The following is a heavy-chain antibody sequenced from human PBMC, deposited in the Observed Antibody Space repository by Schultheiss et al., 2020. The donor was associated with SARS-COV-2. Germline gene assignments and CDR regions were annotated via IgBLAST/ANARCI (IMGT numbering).Heavy chain of an antibody. Sequence: GESLKISCAASGFTFSSYAMSWVRQAPGKGLEWVSVIYSGGSTYYADSVKGRFTISRDNSKNTLYLQMSSLRAEDTAVYYCARDGMEMATIRFFDYWGQGTLVTVS. CDR3: ARDGMEMATIRFFDY. V-gene: IGHV3-66*02. J-gene: IGHJ4*02. CDR2: IYSGGST. D-gene: IGHD5-24*01. CDR1: GFTFSSYA.